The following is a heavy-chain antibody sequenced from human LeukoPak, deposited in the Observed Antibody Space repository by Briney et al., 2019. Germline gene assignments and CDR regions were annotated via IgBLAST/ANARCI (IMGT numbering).Heavy chain of an antibody. CDR1: GYSFTAYW. J-gene: IGHJ4*02. D-gene: IGHD6-19*01. CDR3: VRHPQRSGWSHFDY. CDR2: TYPGDSNT. Sequence: GESPKISCNVSGYSFTAYWLGWVRQMPGMGLEWVAITYPGDSNTVYSPSFQGQVTISADTSISTAYLQWNSLRASDTAMYFCVRHPQRSGWSHFDYWGQGTLVTVSP. V-gene: IGHV5-51*01.